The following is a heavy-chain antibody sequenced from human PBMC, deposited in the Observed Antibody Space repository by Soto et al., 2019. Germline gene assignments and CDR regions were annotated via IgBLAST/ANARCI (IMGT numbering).Heavy chain of an antibody. J-gene: IGHJ4*02. CDR1: GGSISGHY. D-gene: IGHD6-19*01. CDR2: IFYTGGT. Sequence: SETLSLTCSVSGGSISGHYWIWIRQSPGKGLEWIGYIFYTGGTNYNPSLKSRVTLSVDTSKNQFSLRLSSVTAADTAVYYCARVGSSGWSPDYWGQGALVTVSS. V-gene: IGHV4-59*11. CDR3: ARVGSSGWSPDY.